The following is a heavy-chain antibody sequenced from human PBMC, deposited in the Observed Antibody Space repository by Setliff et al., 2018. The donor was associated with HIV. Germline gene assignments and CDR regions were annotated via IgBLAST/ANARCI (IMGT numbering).Heavy chain of an antibody. CDR3: ARDRVAVAVSLIYYYGMDV. V-gene: IGHV4-59*11. J-gene: IGHJ6*02. D-gene: IGHD6-19*01. CDR1: GGSISSHY. CDR2: IYYSGST. Sequence: SETLSLTCTVSGGSISSHYWSWIRQPPGKGLEWIGSIYYSGSTNYNPTLKSRVTISVDTSKNQFSLKLSSVTAADTAVYYCARDRVAVAVSLIYYYGMDVWGQGTTVTVSS.